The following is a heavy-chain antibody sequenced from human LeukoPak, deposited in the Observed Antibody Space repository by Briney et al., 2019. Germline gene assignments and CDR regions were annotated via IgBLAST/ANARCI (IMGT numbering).Heavy chain of an antibody. CDR3: ARTYCSSTSCYNVFDI. CDR2: IYYSGST. J-gene: IGHJ3*02. V-gene: IGHV4-31*03. D-gene: IGHD2-2*02. CDR1: GGSISSGGYY. Sequence: SETLSLTCTVSGGSISSGGYYWSWIRQHPGKGLEWTGYIYYSGSTYYNPSLKSRVTISVDTSKNQFSLKLSSVTAADTAVFYCARTYCSSTSCYNVFDIWGQGTMATVSS.